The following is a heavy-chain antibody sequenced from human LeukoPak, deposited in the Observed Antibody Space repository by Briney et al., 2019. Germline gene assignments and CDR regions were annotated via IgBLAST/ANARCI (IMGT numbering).Heavy chain of an antibody. V-gene: IGHV1-46*01. D-gene: IGHD6-13*01. CDR1: GYIFTSYY. CDR2: INPSGGST. CDR3: ARDGKQLVRWWFDP. J-gene: IGHJ5*02. Sequence: ASVKVSCKASGYIFTSYYMHWVRQAPGQGLEWMGIINPSGGSTGYAQKFQGRVTMTRDTSTSTVYMEVSSLRSEDTAVYYCARDGKQLVRWWFDPWGQGTLVTVSS.